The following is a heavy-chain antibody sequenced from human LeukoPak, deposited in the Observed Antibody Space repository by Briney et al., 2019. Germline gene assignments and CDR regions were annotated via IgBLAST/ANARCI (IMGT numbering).Heavy chain of an antibody. Sequence: SETLSLTCTVSGGSITSYRYSWIRQPPGKGLEWIGYIYYSGSTNYNPSLKSRVTISVDTSKNQFSLKLSSVTAADTAVYYCARGGSGTYYHYWGQGTLVTVSS. J-gene: IGHJ4*02. CDR1: GGSITSYR. CDR3: ARGGSGTYYHY. D-gene: IGHD1-26*01. V-gene: IGHV4-59*01. CDR2: IYYSGST.